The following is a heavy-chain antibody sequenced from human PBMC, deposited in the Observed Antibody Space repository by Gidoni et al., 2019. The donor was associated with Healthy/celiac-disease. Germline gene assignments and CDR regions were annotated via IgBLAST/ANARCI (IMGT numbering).Heavy chain of an antibody. CDR3: ARVFHEYSNYFGYNWFDP. V-gene: IGHV3-48*03. CDR2: ISSSGSTI. Sequence: EVQLVESGGGLVQPGGSLRLSCAASGFTFSSYEMNWVRQAPGKGLEWVSYISSSGSTIYYADSVKGRFTISRDNAKNSLYLQMNSLRAEDTAVYYCARVFHEYSNYFGYNWFDPWGQGTLVTVSS. CDR1: GFTFSSYE. D-gene: IGHD4-4*01. J-gene: IGHJ5*02.